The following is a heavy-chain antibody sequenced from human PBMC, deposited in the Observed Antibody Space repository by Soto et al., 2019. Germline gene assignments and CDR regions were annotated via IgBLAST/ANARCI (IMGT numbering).Heavy chain of an antibody. CDR2: IFPDDSDT. CDR3: AREGYSKNYKDASDI. D-gene: IGHD5-18*01. Sequence: LGESLKISCKASGYTFTSYWIGWVRQTPGKGLEWMGIIFPDDSDTRYNPSFQGQVTISADRSTTTAYLQWSSLKASDTAMFFCAREGYSKNYKDASDIWGPGTTVTVSS. J-gene: IGHJ3*02. V-gene: IGHV5-51*01. CDR1: GYTFTSYW.